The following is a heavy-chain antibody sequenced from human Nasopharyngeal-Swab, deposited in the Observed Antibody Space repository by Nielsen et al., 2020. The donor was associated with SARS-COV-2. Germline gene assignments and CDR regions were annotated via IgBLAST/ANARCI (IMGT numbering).Heavy chain of an antibody. Sequence: GESLKISCTGSGYLFPAYWIAWVRQVPGKGLEWLGIISPGDSDPTYSPSFQGRVTLSADKSITTAYLQWTSLQASDTGIYYCARGIDFDYWGQGSLVTVSS. J-gene: IGHJ4*02. CDR1: GYLFPAYW. CDR2: ISPGDSDP. CDR3: ARGIDFDY. V-gene: IGHV5-51*01.